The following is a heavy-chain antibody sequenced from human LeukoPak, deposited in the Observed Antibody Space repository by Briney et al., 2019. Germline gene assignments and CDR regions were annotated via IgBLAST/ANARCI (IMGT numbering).Heavy chain of an antibody. V-gene: IGHV1-18*01. CDR3: ARMKQQLVRWNYYYYMDV. J-gene: IGHJ6*03. Sequence: SVKVSCKASGYTFTSYGISWVRQAPGQGLEWMGWISADNGNTNYAQKLQGRVTMTTDTSTSTAYMELRSLRSDDTAVYYCARMKQQLVRWNYYYYMDVWGKGTTVTVSS. CDR1: GYTFTSYG. CDR2: ISADNGNT. D-gene: IGHD6-13*01.